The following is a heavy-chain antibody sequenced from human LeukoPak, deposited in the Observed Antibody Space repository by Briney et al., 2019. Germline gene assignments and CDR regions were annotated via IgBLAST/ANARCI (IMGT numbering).Heavy chain of an antibody. CDR1: GFTFSSYG. Sequence: HPGRSLRLSCAASGFTFSSYGMHWVRQAPGKGLEWVAVISYDGSNKYYADSVKGRFTISRDNSKNTLYLQMNSLRAEDTAVYYCAKVLRYFDWLLPFDYWGQGTLVTVSS. J-gene: IGHJ4*02. D-gene: IGHD3-9*01. CDR3: AKVLRYFDWLLPFDY. CDR2: ISYDGSNK. V-gene: IGHV3-30*18.